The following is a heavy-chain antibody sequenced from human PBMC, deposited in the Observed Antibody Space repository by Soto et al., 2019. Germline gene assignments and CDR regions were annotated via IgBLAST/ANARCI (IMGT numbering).Heavy chain of an antibody. Sequence: EVQLVESGGGLVKPGGSLRLSCAASGFTFSSYSMNWVRQAPGKGLEWVSSISSSSSYIYYADSVKGRFTISRDNAKNSLYLKMNSLRAEDTAVYYCARNRYCSSTSCYMSYYYYGMDVWGQGTTVTVSS. CDR2: ISSSSSYI. D-gene: IGHD2-2*02. V-gene: IGHV3-21*01. J-gene: IGHJ6*02. CDR1: GFTFSSYS. CDR3: ARNRYCSSTSCYMSYYYYGMDV.